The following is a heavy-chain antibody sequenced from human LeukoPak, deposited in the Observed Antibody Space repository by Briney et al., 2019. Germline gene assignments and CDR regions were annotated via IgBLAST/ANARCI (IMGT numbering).Heavy chain of an antibody. Sequence: GGSLRLSCAASGFTFSSYWMSWVRQAPGQGLEWVGDIKRDGSEKYYVDSVKGRFTISRDNAKNSLYLQMNSLRAEDTAVYYCARDQGSYDYWGQGTLVTVSS. J-gene: IGHJ4*02. CDR2: IKRDGSEK. V-gene: IGHV3-7*05. CDR1: GFTFSSYW. D-gene: IGHD1-26*01. CDR3: ARDQGSYDY.